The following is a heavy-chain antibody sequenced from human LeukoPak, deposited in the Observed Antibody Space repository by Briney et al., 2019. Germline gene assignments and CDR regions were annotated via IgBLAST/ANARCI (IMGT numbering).Heavy chain of an antibody. CDR1: GGSTSSSTSN. CDR2: VYYTAIT. V-gene: IGHV4-39*01. Sequence: PSETLSLTCTVAGGSTSSSTSNWGWIRPPPGKGLEWIGCVYYTAITYYNPSVESRVTISVDTSKNHFSLELNSVTAADTGVYFGARQVRSPVVMFMDVWGKGTTVIVSS. CDR3: ARQVRSPVVMFMDV. D-gene: IGHD3-22*01. J-gene: IGHJ6*03.